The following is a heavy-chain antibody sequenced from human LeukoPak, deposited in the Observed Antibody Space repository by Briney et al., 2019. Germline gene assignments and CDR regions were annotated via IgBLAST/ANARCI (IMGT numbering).Heavy chain of an antibody. CDR3: ARGPLFYGDLP. D-gene: IGHD4-17*01. Sequence: KPSETLSLTCTVSGYSISSGYYWGWTRQPPGKGLEWIGSIYYSGSAYYNPSLQRRGSISLETSKNQFSLKLSSVTAADTAVYYCARGPLFYGDLPWGQGTLVTVSS. CDR2: IYYSGSA. J-gene: IGHJ4*02. V-gene: IGHV4-38-2*02. CDR1: GYSISSGYY.